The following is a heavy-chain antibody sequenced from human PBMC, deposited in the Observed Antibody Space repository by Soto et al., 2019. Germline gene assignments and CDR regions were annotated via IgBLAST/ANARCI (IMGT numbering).Heavy chain of an antibody. J-gene: IGHJ4*02. Sequence: GESLKISCKGSGYSFTSYWISWVRQMPGKGLEWMGRIDPSDSYTNYSPSFQGHVTISADKSISTAYLQWSSLKASDTAMYYCARIGKYSGYGHSMYYFDYWGQGTLVTVSS. CDR1: GYSFTSYW. D-gene: IGHD5-12*01. CDR3: ARIGKYSGYGHSMYYFDY. CDR2: IDPSDSYT. V-gene: IGHV5-10-1*01.